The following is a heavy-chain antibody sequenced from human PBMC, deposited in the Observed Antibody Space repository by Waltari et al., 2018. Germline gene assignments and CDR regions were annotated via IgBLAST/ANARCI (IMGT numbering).Heavy chain of an antibody. Sequence: EVQLVESGGGLVQPGRSLRLSCVGSGFSFADRAMHWVRQVPGKGLEWVSGITWNSDNIGYADSVKGRLTISRDNAKNSLYLQINSVRTEDTALYYCTSDAFGNSIGGVFDYWGQGTLVSVSS. D-gene: IGHD3-3*01. V-gene: IGHV3-9*01. J-gene: IGHJ4*02. CDR1: GFSFADRA. CDR3: TSDAFGNSIGGVFDY. CDR2: ITWNSDNI.